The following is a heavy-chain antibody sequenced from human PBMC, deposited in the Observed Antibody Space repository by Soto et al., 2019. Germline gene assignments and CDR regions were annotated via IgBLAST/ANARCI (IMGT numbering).Heavy chain of an antibody. D-gene: IGHD2-21*02. J-gene: IGHJ4*02. Sequence: KPSETLSLTCTVSGGSINSRSYYWGWIRQSPGKGLEWIGSIYYSGSTYYNPSLKSRVAMSVDTSKNQFSLELRSVSAADTAVYYCARQRTSVVTQAYFDVWGQGYPVTVSS. V-gene: IGHV4-39*01. CDR1: GGSINSRSYY. CDR3: ARQRTSVVTQAYFDV. CDR2: IYYSGST.